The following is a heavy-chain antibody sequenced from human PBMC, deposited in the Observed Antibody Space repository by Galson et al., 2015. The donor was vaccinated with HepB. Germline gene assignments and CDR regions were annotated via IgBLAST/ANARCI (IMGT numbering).Heavy chain of an antibody. V-gene: IGHV5-51*01. D-gene: IGHD2-2*01. J-gene: IGHJ4*02. CDR2: IYPGDSDT. Sequence: QSGAEVKKPGESLRISCQGSGYSFTTYWIGWVRQMPGKGLECLGVIYPGDSDTRYIPSFQGEVIFSVDKSINTAYLQWSSLKASDTAIYYCARQGGYASGESFDYWGQGTVVTVSS. CDR1: GYSFTTYW. CDR3: ARQGGYASGESFDY.